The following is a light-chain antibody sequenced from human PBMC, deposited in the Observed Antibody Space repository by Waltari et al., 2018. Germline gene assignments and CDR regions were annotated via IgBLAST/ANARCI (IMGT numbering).Light chain of an antibody. Sequence: AIQMTQSPSSLSASVGDRVTIPCRASQGIRNDLGWYQQKPGKAPNLLIYTASTLQSGVPSRFSGSGSGTDFSLTISSLQPEDFATYYCLQDYDYPRTFGQGTKVEIK. CDR1: QGIRND. CDR3: LQDYDYPRT. V-gene: IGKV1-6*01. J-gene: IGKJ1*01. CDR2: TAS.